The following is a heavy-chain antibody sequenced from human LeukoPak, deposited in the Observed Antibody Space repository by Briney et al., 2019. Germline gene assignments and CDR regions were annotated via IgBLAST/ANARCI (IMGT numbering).Heavy chain of an antibody. CDR2: INAGNGNT. CDR3: ARGLVAYDFDY. CDR1: GYTFTSYA. J-gene: IGHJ4*02. V-gene: IGHV1-3*01. D-gene: IGHD5-12*01. Sequence: ASVKVSCKASGYTFTSYAMHWVRQAPGQRLEWMGWINAGNGNTKYSQKLQGRVTITKDTSASTAYMELSSLRSEDTAVYYCARGLVAYDFDYWGQGTLVTVSS.